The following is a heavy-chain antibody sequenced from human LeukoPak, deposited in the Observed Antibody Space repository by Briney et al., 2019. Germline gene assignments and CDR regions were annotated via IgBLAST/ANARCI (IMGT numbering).Heavy chain of an antibody. CDR2: IYHSGST. CDR1: GGSLSSGGYY. Sequence: SETLSLTCTVSGGSLSSGGYYWSWIRQPPGKGLEWLGYIYHSGSTYYNPSLKSRVTISVDRSKNQFSLKLSSVTAADTAVYYCARGRDIVVVPAAIPFDYWGQGTLVTVSS. V-gene: IGHV4-30-2*01. J-gene: IGHJ4*02. D-gene: IGHD2-2*01. CDR3: ARGRDIVVVPAAIPFDY.